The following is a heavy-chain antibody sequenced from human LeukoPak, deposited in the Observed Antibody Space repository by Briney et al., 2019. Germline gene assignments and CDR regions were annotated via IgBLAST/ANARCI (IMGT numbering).Heavy chain of an antibody. D-gene: IGHD2-2*02. V-gene: IGHV3-49*04. Sequence: GRSLRLSCTASGFTFGDYAMSWVRQAPGKGLEWVGFISSKAYGGTTEYAASVKGRFTISRDDSKSIAYLQMNSLKTEDTAVYYCTRALPYCSSTSCYRLGYYYGMDVWGKGTTVTVSS. J-gene: IGHJ6*04. CDR1: GFTFGDYA. CDR2: ISSKAYGGTT. CDR3: TRALPYCSSTSCYRLGYYYGMDV.